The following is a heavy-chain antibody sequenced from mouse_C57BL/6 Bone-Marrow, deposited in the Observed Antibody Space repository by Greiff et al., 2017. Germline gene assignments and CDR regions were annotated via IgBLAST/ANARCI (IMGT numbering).Heavy chain of an antibody. Sequence: QVQLKQPGAELVKPGASVKMSCKASGYTFTSYWITWVKQRPGQGLEWIGDIYPGSGSTNYNEKFKSKATLTVDTSSSTAYMQLSSLTSEDSAVYYCAREEVYYYGSSYDAMDYWGQGTSVTVSS. J-gene: IGHJ4*01. CDR2: IYPGSGST. D-gene: IGHD1-1*01. V-gene: IGHV1-55*01. CDR3: AREEVYYYGSSYDAMDY. CDR1: GYTFTSYW.